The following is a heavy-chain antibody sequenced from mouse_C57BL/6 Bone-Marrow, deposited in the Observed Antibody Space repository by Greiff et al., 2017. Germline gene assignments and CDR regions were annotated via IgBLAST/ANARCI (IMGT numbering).Heavy chain of an antibody. CDR1: GYTFTSYW. V-gene: IGHV1-64*01. Sequence: QVHVKQPGAELVKPGASVKLSCKASGYTFTSYWMHWVKQRPGQGLEWIGMIHPNSGSTNYNEKFKSKATLAVDKSSSTAYMQLSRLTSEDSAVYYCARYDYEGFDYWGQGTTLTVSS. CDR2: IHPNSGST. CDR3: ARYDYEGFDY. J-gene: IGHJ2*01. D-gene: IGHD2-4*01.